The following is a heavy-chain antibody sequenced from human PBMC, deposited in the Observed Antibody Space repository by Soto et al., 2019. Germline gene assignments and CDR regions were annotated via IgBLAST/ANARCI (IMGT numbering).Heavy chain of an antibody. V-gene: IGHV4-59*01. D-gene: IGHD3-22*01. CDR1: GGSIGSYY. Sequence: TSETLSLTCTVSGGSIGSYYWSWIRQPPGKGLEWIGYIYYSGSTKYNPSLKSRVTISVDTSKNQFSLKLTSLTAADTAVYFCARDFRYAGYDSTGYYYGGHFDYWGQGILVTVSS. J-gene: IGHJ4*02. CDR3: ARDFRYAGYDSTGYYYGGHFDY. CDR2: IYYSGST.